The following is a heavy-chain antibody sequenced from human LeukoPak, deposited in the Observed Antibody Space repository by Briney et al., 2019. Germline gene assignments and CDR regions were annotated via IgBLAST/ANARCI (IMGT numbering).Heavy chain of an antibody. V-gene: IGHV4-61*02. J-gene: IGHJ6*03. Sequence: SETLSLTCTVSGGSISSGSYYWSWIRQPAGKGLEWIGRIYTSGSTNYNPSLKSRVTISVDTSKNQFSLKLSSVTAADTAVYYCARVLIYSSSWYPAMSYYMDVWGKGTTVTVSS. CDR3: ARVLIYSSSWYPAMSYYMDV. D-gene: IGHD6-13*01. CDR2: IYTSGST. CDR1: GGSISSGSYY.